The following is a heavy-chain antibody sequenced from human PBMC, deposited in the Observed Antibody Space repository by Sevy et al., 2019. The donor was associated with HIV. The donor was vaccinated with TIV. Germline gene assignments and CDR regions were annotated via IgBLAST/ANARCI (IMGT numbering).Heavy chain of an antibody. Sequence: GGSLRLSCAASGFTFNNYWIHWVRQAPGKGLVWVSRITNDGSSTGYAGSVEGRFTLSRDNAKNTVYLQMASLRAEDTAMYYCARDRGLSTPFDYWGQGALVTVSS. CDR2: ITNDGSST. CDR3: ARDRGLSTPFDY. V-gene: IGHV3-74*01. CDR1: GFTFNNYW. J-gene: IGHJ4*02. D-gene: IGHD3-16*02.